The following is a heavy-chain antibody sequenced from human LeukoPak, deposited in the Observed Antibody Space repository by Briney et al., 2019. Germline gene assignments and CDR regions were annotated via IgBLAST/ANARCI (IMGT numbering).Heavy chain of an antibody. CDR3: ARGSGSSWYLR. D-gene: IGHD6-13*01. V-gene: IGHV4-34*01. CDR1: GGSFSGYY. CDR2: INHSGST. Sequence: SETLSLTCAVYGGSFSGYYWSWIRQPPGKGLEWIGEINHSGSTNYNPSLKSGVTISVDTSKNQFSLKLRSVTAGDTAVYYCARGSGSSWYLRWGQGTLVTVSS. J-gene: IGHJ4*02.